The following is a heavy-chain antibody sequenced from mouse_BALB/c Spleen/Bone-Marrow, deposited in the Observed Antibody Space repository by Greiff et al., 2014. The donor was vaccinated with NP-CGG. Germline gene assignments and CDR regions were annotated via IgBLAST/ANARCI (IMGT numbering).Heavy chain of an antibody. CDR1: GFTFTDYF. CDR2: IRNKPSGYTT. D-gene: IGHD6-1*01. Sequence: EVQVVESGGGLVQPGGSLRLSCTTSGFTFTDYFMTRVRQPPGKALEWLGFIRNKPSGYTTEYNPSVKGRFSISRDNSQGIFYLQMNTLRAEDSAIYYCARDYNGYFDFWGQGTTLTVSS. J-gene: IGHJ2*01. V-gene: IGHV7-3*02. CDR3: ARDYNGYFDF.